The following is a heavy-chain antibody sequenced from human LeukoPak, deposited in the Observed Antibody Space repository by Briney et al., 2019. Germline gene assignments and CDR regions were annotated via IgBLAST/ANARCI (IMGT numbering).Heavy chain of an antibody. CDR2: ISWNSGSI. V-gene: IGHV3-9*01. CDR1: GFTFDDYA. Sequence: GGSLRLSCAASGFTFDDYAMHWVRQAPGKGLEWVSGISWNSGSIGYADSVKGRFTISRDNAKNSLYLQMNSLRAEDTALYYCAKDGTNVDIVAMDSYYFDYWGQGTLVTVSS. D-gene: IGHD5-12*01. CDR3: AKDGTNVDIVAMDSYYFDY. J-gene: IGHJ4*02.